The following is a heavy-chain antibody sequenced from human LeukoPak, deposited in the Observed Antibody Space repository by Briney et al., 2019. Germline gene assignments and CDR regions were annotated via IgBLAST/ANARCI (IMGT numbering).Heavy chain of an antibody. J-gene: IGHJ4*02. D-gene: IGHD1-20*01. CDR3: VAYNWNYPDY. CDR2: IKTDGSST. CDR1: GFSFSSYY. V-gene: IGHV3-74*01. Sequence: GGSLRLSCAASGFSFSSYYMYWVRQAPEKGLVWVSRIKTDGSSTAYADSVKGRFTISRDNAKNTLYLQMNSPRAEDTAVYYCVAYNWNYPDYWGQGTLVTVSS.